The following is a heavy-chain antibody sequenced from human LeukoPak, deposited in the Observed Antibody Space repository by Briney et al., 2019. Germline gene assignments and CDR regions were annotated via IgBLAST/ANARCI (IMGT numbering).Heavy chain of an antibody. CDR3: ARAVGPFDF. V-gene: IGHV3-33*08. Sequence: GGSLRLSCAASGFTFSSYAMTWVRQAPGKGLEWVAVIWYDGSIKYYADSVKGRFTISRDNSKNTLNLQMNSLRVEDTAVYYCARAVGPFDFWGQGTLVIVSS. CDR2: IWYDGSIK. J-gene: IGHJ3*01. CDR1: GFTFSSYA.